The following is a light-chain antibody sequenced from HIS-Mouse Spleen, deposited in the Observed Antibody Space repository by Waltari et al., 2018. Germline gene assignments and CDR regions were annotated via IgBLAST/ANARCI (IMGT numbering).Light chain of an antibody. CDR1: SSDAGCYNL. Sequence: QSALTQPASVSGSPGQSITISCPGTSSDAGCYNLVSWYQQPPGKAPKLMIYEGSKRPSGVSNRFSGSKSGNTASLTISGLQAEDEADYYCCSYAGSSTWVFGGGTKLTVL. J-gene: IGLJ3*02. CDR3: CSYAGSSTWV. V-gene: IGLV2-23*01. CDR2: EGS.